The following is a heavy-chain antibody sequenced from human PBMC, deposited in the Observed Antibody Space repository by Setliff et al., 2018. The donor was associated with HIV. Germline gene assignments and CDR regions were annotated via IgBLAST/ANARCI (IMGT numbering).Heavy chain of an antibody. J-gene: IGHJ4*02. CDR1: GYTFTGYY. D-gene: IGHD2-8*02. Sequence: APVKVSCKGSGYTFTGYYVHWVRLAPGQGLEWMGWINPNVGGTTYAQKFQGRVTMTRDTSISTAYMELSRLTSDDTALYYCAREADYSDTGGQYRYWGQGTLVTVSS. V-gene: IGHV1-2*02. CDR2: INPNVGGT. CDR3: AREADYSDTGGQYRY.